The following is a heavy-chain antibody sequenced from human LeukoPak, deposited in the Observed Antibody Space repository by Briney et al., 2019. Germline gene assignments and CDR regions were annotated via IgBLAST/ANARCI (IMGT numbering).Heavy chain of an antibody. CDR2: IKPDGSEK. D-gene: IGHD6-19*01. J-gene: IGHJ6*02. Sequence: GGSLRLSCAASGFTFSSYSMNWVRQAPGKGLEWVANIKPDGSEKYYVDSLKGRFTISRDNAENSLYLQMNSLRAEDTAVYYCARAAVAGPGDVWGQGTTVTVPS. CDR1: GFTFSSYS. V-gene: IGHV3-7*04. CDR3: ARAAVAGPGDV.